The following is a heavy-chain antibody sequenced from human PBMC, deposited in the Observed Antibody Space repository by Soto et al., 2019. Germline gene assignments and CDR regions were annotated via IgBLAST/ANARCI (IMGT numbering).Heavy chain of an antibody. V-gene: IGHV3-30-3*01. CDR1: GFTFSGYA. CDR3: ARGGGGYYYYGMDV. CDR2: MSYDGSNK. D-gene: IGHD2-15*01. J-gene: IGHJ6*02. Sequence: GGSLRLSCAASGFTFSGYAMHWVRQAPGKGLEWVALMSYDGSNKYYGDSVKGRFTVSRDSSKNTVFLQMNSLRAEDTAVYYCARGGGGYYYYGMDVWGQGTTVTVSS.